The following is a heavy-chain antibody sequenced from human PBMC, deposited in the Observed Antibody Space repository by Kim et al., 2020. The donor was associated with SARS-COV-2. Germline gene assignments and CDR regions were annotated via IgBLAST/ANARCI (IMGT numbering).Heavy chain of an antibody. D-gene: IGHD6-6*01. CDR3: ARVPSSGMDV. CDR2: ISSSGNSI. V-gene: IGHV3-11*01. Sequence: GGSLRLSCAASGFTFSDYYMSWIRQAPGKGLEWVSDISSSGNSIRYTDSVKGRFTISRDNAKNSLYLQMNSLRAEDTAAYYCARVPSSGMDVWGQGTTVTVSS. J-gene: IGHJ6*02. CDR1: GFTFSDYY.